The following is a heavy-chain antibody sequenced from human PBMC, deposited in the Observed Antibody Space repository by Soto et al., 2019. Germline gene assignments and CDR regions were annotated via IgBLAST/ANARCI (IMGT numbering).Heavy chain of an antibody. CDR3: ARVGAAMVNDY. CDR2: IYYSGST. CDR1: GGSISSYY. D-gene: IGHD5-18*01. V-gene: IGHV4-59*01. Sequence: SETLSLTCTVSGGSISSYYWSWIRQPPGKGLEWIGYIYYSGSTNYNPSLKSRVTISVDTSKNQFSLKLSSVTAEDTAVYYCARVGAAMVNDYWGQGTLVTVS. J-gene: IGHJ4*02.